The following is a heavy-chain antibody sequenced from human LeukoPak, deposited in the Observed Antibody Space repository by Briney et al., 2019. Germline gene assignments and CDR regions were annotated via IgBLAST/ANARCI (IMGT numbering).Heavy chain of an antibody. CDR3: ARDIGLVDY. J-gene: IGHJ4*02. Sequence: GGSLRLSCAASGFTFSSNWMSWVRQAPGKGLEWVANIKQDGNEKYYVDSVKGRFTISRDNAKNSLYLQMNSLRAEDTAVYYCARDIGLVDYWGQGTLVTVSS. D-gene: IGHD1-26*01. CDR2: IKQDGNEK. CDR1: GFTFSSNW. V-gene: IGHV3-7*01.